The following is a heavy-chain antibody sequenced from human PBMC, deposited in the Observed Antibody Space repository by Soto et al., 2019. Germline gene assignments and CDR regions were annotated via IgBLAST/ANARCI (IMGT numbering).Heavy chain of an antibody. CDR2: VSPYNGNT. V-gene: IGHV1-18*01. J-gene: IGHJ5*02. CDR3: ARGGVGYCSGGTCPHNWFDP. CDR1: GYSFSNYG. D-gene: IGHD2-15*01. Sequence: QVQLVQSGAEVKEPGASVKVCCKASGYSFSNYGITWVRQAPGQGLEWMGWVSPYNGNTNYAQKLQGRVTMTTVTSTTTAYMDLRSLRSDDTAVYYCARGGVGYCSGGTCPHNWFDPWGQGSLVSVSS.